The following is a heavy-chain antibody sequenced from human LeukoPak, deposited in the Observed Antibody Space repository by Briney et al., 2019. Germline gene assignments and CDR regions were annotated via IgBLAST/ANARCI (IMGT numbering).Heavy chain of an antibody. CDR1: GFSVSSNY. CDR3: ARDPYYGSNSRYYYYYGMDV. D-gene: IGHD4-23*01. J-gene: IGHJ6*02. V-gene: IGHV3-66*01. Sequence: PGGSLRLSCAASGFSVSSNYMNWVRQAPGKGLEWVSVIYSSGTTYYADSMKGRFTISRDNAKNSLYLQMNSLRAEDTAVYYCARDPYYGSNSRYYYYYGMDVWGQGTTVTVSS. CDR2: IYSSGTT.